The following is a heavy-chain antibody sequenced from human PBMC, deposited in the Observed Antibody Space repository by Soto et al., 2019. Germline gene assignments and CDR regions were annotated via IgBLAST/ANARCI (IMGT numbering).Heavy chain of an antibody. CDR1: GITLSDNY. CDR2: ISNSDYTT. Sequence: QAHLVASGGGLVKPGGSLRLSCVASGITLSDNYMTWIRQAPGKGLEWLSYISNSDYTTYYADSVKGRFTISRDNAKNSLYLQLNGLRVEDTAVYYCASGKWSLDYWGQGILVTVSS. J-gene: IGHJ4*02. CDR3: ASGKWSLDY. D-gene: IGHD2-8*01. V-gene: IGHV3-11*01.